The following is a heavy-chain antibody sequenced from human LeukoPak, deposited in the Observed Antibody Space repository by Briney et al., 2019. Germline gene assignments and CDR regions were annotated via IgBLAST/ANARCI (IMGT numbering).Heavy chain of an antibody. D-gene: IGHD3-16*02. Sequence: GGSLRLSCAAPGFTFSDYWMHWVRQAPGKGLVWVSRISSDGSRVTYADSVKGRFTISRDNAKNTLYLQMNSLRAEDTAVYYCAAFGGVIDFDYWGQGTLVTVSS. CDR1: GFTFSDYW. J-gene: IGHJ4*02. CDR2: ISSDGSRV. CDR3: AAFGGVIDFDY. V-gene: IGHV3-74*01.